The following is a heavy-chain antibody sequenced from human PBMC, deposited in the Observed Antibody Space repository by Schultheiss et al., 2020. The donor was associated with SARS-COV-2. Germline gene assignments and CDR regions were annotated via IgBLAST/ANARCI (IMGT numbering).Heavy chain of an antibody. J-gene: IGHJ4*02. CDR2: INHSGST. D-gene: IGHD6-13*01. CDR3: ARTRYSSSLRSSFDY. CDR1: GGSFSGYY. Sequence: SETLSLTCAVYGGSFSGYYWSWIRQPPGKGLEWIGEINHSGSTNYNPSLKSRVTISVDTSKNQFSLKLSSVTAADTAVYYCARTRYSSSLRSSFDYWGQGTLVTVSS. V-gene: IGHV4-34*01.